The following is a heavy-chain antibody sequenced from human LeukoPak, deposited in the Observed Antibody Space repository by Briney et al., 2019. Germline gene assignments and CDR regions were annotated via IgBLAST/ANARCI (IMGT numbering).Heavy chain of an antibody. CDR1: GFTFSSYA. CDR3: ARDRVVVVAATGYMDV. CDR2: ISYDGSNK. Sequence: GRSLRLSCAASGFTFSSYAMHWVRQAPGKGLEWVAVISYDGSNKYYADSVKGRFTISRDNSKNTLYLQMNSLRAEDTAVYYCARDRVVVVAATGYMDVWGKGTTVTVSS. J-gene: IGHJ6*03. D-gene: IGHD2-15*01. V-gene: IGHV3-30*04.